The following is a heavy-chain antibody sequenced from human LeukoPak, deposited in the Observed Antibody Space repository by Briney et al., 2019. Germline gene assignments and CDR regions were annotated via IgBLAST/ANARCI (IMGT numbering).Heavy chain of an antibody. Sequence: SSETLSLTCAVYGGSFSGYYWSWIRQPPGKGLEWIGEINHSGSTNYNPSLKSRVTISVDTSKNQFSLKLSSVTAADTAVYYCAGGPYYDFWSGYPSHYFDYWGQGTLVTVSS. CDR2: INHSGST. CDR3: AGGPYYDFWSGYPSHYFDY. V-gene: IGHV4-34*01. CDR1: GGSFSGYY. D-gene: IGHD3-3*01. J-gene: IGHJ4*02.